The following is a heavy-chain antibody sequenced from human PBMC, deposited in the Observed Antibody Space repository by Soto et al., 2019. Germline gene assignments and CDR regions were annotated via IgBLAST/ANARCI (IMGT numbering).Heavy chain of an antibody. Sequence: SETLSLTCAVYGGSFSGYYWALIRQPPVTGPEWIGEINHSGSTNYNPSLKSRVTISVDTSKNQFSLKLTSVTAADTAVYYCARDKITGRFDYWGQGTLVTVSS. D-gene: IGHD2-8*02. V-gene: IGHV4-34*01. CDR3: ARDKITGRFDY. CDR2: INHSGST. J-gene: IGHJ4*02. CDR1: GGSFSGYY.